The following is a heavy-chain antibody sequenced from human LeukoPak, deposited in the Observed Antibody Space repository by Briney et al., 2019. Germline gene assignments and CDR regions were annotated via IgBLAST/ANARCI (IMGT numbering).Heavy chain of an antibody. D-gene: IGHD2-15*01. CDR2: IYYSGST. J-gene: IGHJ4*02. CDR3: ARVSAATIDY. Sequence: SETLSLTCTVSGGSISSYYWSWIRQPPGKGLEWIGYIYYSGSTNYNPSLKSRVTISVDTSKNQFSLKLSSVTAADTAVHYCARVSAATIDYWGQGTLVTVSS. CDR1: GGSISSYY. V-gene: IGHV4-59*01.